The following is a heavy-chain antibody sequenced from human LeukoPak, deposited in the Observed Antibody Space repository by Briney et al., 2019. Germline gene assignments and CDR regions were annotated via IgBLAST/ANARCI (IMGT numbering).Heavy chain of an antibody. CDR3: ARDVWVPVAAYMGV. Sequence: GGSLRLSCAASGFTFSSYEMNWVRQAPGKGLEWVSYISSSGSTIYYAVSVKVRFTISRDNAKDSLYLQMKSLRAEDKAVYYCARDVWVPVAAYMGVWGKGTTVTVSS. D-gene: IGHD2-15*01. V-gene: IGHV3-48*03. CDR1: GFTFSSYE. J-gene: IGHJ6*03. CDR2: ISSSGSTI.